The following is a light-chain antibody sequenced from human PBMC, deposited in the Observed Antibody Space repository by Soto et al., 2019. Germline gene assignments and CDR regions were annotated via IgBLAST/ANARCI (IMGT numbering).Light chain of an antibody. CDR2: GAS. Sequence: EIVLTQSPGTLSLSPGERATLSCRASQSVRSNYLAWYQQNPGQAPRLLIYGASSRATGIPDRFSGTGSGIDFTLTFSRLGPEDFAVYYCQQYGGSPYTFGAGTSLEIK. J-gene: IGKJ2*01. CDR3: QQYGGSPYT. V-gene: IGKV3-20*01. CDR1: QSVRSNY.